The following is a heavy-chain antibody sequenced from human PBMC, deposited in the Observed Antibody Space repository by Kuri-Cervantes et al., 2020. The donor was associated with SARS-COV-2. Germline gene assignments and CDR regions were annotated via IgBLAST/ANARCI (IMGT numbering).Heavy chain of an antibody. J-gene: IGHJ4*02. CDR3: ARERRTDGYRDGFDL. CDR1: GYTLTDYY. D-gene: IGHD5-18*01. V-gene: IGHV1-2*02. Sequence: ASVNVSCKASGYTLTDYYLHWVRQAPGQGLEWMGWINPNGGTNSARRLQGRATVTRDTSFNTVYVESSMLRSDDTAVYYCARERRTDGYRDGFDLWGQGTLVTVSS. CDR2: INPNGGT.